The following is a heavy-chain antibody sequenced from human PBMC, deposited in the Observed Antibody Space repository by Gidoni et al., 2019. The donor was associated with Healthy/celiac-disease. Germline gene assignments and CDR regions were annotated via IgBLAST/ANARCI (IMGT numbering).Heavy chain of an antibody. CDR3: ASVIPIYGSGSYYNSVGAFDI. V-gene: IGHV5-51*01. CDR2: IYPGDSDT. CDR1: GYSFTSYW. J-gene: IGHJ3*02. D-gene: IGHD3-10*01. Sequence: EVQLVQSGAEVKKPGESLKISCKGSGYSFTSYWIGWVRQMPGKGLEWMGIIYPGDSDTRYSPSFQGQVTISADKSISTAYLQWSSLKASDTAMYYCASVIPIYGSGSYYNSVGAFDIWGQGTMVTVSS.